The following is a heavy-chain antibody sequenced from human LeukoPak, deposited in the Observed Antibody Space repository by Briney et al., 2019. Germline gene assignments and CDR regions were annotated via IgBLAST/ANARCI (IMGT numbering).Heavy chain of an antibody. V-gene: IGHV4-59*01. Sequence: PSETLSLTCTVSGGSISSYFWSWIRQPPGKGLEWIGYIYNSGGTNYNPSLKSRVTISVDTSKNQFSLKLSSVTAADTAVYYCAALSYYYDSSGSKRCDPWGQGTLVTVSS. J-gene: IGHJ5*02. CDR2: IYNSGGT. CDR3: AALSYYYDSSGSKRCDP. D-gene: IGHD3-22*01. CDR1: GGSISSYF.